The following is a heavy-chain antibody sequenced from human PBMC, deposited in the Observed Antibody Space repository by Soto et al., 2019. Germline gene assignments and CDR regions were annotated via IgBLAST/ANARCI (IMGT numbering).Heavy chain of an antibody. CDR1: GGTFSSYA. CDR3: ARDIKSYDILTGYYLYYFDY. Sequence: SVKVSCKASGGTFSSYAISWVRQAPGQGLEWMGGIIPIFGTANYAQKFQGRVTITADESTSTAYMELSSLRSEDTAVYYCARDIKSYDILTGYYLYYFDYWGQGTLVTVSS. CDR2: IIPIFGTA. J-gene: IGHJ4*02. V-gene: IGHV1-69*13. D-gene: IGHD3-9*01.